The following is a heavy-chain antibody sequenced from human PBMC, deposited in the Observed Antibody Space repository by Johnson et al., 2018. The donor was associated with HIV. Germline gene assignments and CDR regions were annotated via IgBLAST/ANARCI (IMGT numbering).Heavy chain of an antibody. CDR3: ARLPSGYSRDAFDI. J-gene: IGHJ3*02. CDR2: ISYDGNSK. V-gene: IGHV3-30*19. D-gene: IGHD5-18*01. CDR1: GFTFSSYG. Sequence: QVQLVESGGGVVQPGGSLRLSCAASGFTFSSYGMHWVRQAPGKGLEWVSVISYDGNSKYFADSVKGRFTISRDNSKNTLYLQMNSLRPEDTAVYYCARLPSGYSRDAFDIWGQGTMVTVSS.